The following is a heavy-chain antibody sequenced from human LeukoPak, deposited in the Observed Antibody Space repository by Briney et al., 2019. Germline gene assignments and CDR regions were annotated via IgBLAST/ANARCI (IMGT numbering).Heavy chain of an antibody. D-gene: IGHD3-22*01. CDR3: PRSGGYYYDSSGYYSGQYFQH. CDR2: IIPIFGIA. J-gene: IGHJ1*01. V-gene: IGHV1-69*10. Sequence: GASVKVSFKGSGGTFNKYAISWGGQAPGEGLGGMGGIIPIFGIANYAQKLQGRVTITADKSTSTAYMELRSLRSEDTAVYHCPRSGGYYYDSSGYYSGQYFQHWGQGTLVTVSS. CDR1: GGTFNKYA.